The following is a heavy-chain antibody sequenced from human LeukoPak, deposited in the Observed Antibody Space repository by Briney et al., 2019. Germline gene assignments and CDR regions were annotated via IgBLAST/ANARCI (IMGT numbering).Heavy chain of an antibody. CDR2: IYYRGST. J-gene: IGHJ4*02. CDR3: ARRTTGTGPFDY. CDR1: GGSISGYY. D-gene: IGHD1-1*01. V-gene: IGHV4-59*08. Sequence: PSETLSLTCTVSGGSISGYYWSWIRQPPGKGLEWIAYIYYRGSTNYNPPLKSRVTISVDTSKNQFSLKLSSVTAADTAVYYCARRTTGTGPFDYWGQGTLVTVSS.